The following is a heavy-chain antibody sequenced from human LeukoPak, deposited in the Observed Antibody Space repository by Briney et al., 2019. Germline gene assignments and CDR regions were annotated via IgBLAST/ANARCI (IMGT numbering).Heavy chain of an antibody. V-gene: IGHV3-73*01. CDR1: GFTFSGSA. D-gene: IGHD2-2*01. CDR2: IRSKANSYAT. Sequence: TGGSLKLSCAASGFTFSGSAMHWVRQASGKGLEWVGRIRSKANSYATAYAASVKGRFTISRDDSKNTAYLQMNSLKTEDTAAYYCTPGYCSSTSCLRAWGQGTLVTVSS. CDR3: TPGYCSSTSCLRA. J-gene: IGHJ5*02.